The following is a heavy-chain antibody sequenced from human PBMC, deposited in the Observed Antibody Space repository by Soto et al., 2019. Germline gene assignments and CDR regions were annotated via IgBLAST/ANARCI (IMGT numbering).Heavy chain of an antibody. J-gene: IGHJ6*03. CDR1: GFTFSSYW. V-gene: IGHV3-7*01. CDR2: IKQDGSEK. CDR3: ASPVRYYYYYYMDV. Sequence: SLRLSCAASGFTFSSYWMSWVRQAPGKGLEWVANIKQDGSEKYYVDSVKGRFTISRDNAKNSLYLQMNSLRAEDTAVYYCASPVRYYYYYYMDVWGKGTTVTVSS.